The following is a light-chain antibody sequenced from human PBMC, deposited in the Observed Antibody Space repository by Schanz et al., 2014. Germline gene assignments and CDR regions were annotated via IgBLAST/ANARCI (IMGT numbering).Light chain of an antibody. CDR3: SSYAGTNFWV. J-gene: IGLJ3*02. CDR1: SSDVGGYNY. Sequence: QSALTQPPSASGSPGQSVTISCTGTSSDVGGYNYVSWYQQHPGKAPKLMIYDVSNRPSGVPVRFSGSKSGNTASLTVSGVQPEDEADYYCSSYAGTNFWVFGGGTKLTVL. V-gene: IGLV2-8*01. CDR2: DVS.